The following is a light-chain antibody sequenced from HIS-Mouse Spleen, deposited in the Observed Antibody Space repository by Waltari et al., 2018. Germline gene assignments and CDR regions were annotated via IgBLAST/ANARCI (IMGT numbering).Light chain of an antibody. J-gene: IGKJ1*01. CDR1: RGISSY. CDR3: QQLNSYPPT. V-gene: IGKV1-9*01. CDR2: AAS. Sequence: DIQLTQSPSFLSASVGDRVTITCRASRGISSYLAWYQQKPGKAPKLLIYAASTLQSGVPSGFSGSGSGTEFTLTISSLQPEDFATYYCQQLNSYPPTFGQGTKVEIK.